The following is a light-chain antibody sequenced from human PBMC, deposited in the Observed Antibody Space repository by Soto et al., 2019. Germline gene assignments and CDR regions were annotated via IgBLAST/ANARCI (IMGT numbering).Light chain of an antibody. CDR1: QSVSSSF. Sequence: DNVLTQSPDTLSLSPGERATLSCRASQSVSSSFLAWYRQKPGQAPRLLIYSASSRATGIPGRFSGSGSGTDFTLTINRLEPEDFAVYYCQQYGSSPFTFGGGTKVDIK. V-gene: IGKV3-20*01. CDR3: QQYGSSPFT. J-gene: IGKJ4*01. CDR2: SAS.